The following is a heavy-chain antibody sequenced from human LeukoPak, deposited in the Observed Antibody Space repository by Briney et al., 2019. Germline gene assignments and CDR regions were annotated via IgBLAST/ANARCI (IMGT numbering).Heavy chain of an antibody. D-gene: IGHD3-3*01. CDR2: IKSKTDGGTT. V-gene: IGHV3-15*01. CDR3: TQGYEGADY. J-gene: IGHJ4*02. CDR1: GFTFSNAW. Sequence: GGSLRLSCAASGFTFSNAWMSWVRQAPGKGLEWVGRIKSKTDGGTTDHAAPVKGRITISRDDSNHTLYLQMNSLKTEDTAVYYCTQGYEGADYWGQATLVNVCS.